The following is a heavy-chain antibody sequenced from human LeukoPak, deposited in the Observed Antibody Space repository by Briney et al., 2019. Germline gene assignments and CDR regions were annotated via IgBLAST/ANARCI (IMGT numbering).Heavy chain of an antibody. D-gene: IGHD1-1*01. Sequence: KYSQTLSLTCAISGDSVSSNSAAWNWIRQSPSRGLEWLGRTYYRSKWYTYYAVSVKSRISINRDTSKNQVSLQLNSVTSEDTAVYYCARSTGPIDYWGQGTLVTVSS. CDR1: GDSVSSNSAA. V-gene: IGHV6-1*01. CDR3: ARSTGPIDY. CDR2: TYYRSKWYT. J-gene: IGHJ4*02.